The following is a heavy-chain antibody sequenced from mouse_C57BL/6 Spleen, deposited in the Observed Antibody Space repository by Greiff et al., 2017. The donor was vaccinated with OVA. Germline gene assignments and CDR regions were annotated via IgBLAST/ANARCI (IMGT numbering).Heavy chain of an antibody. CDR2: INPSTGGT. CDR3: ARNAYSDC. V-gene: IGHV1-42*01. J-gene: IGHJ2*01. Sequence: EVQLHQSGPELVKPGASVKISCKASGYSFTGYYMNWVKQSPEKSLEWIGEINPSTGGTTYNQKFKAKATLTVDKSSSTAYMHLKSLTSEDSAVYYSARNAYSDCWGQGTTLTVSS. CDR1: GYSFTGYY.